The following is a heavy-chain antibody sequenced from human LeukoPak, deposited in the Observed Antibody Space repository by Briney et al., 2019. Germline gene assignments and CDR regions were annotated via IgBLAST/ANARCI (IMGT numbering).Heavy chain of an antibody. CDR1: GFTFSSYW. CDR3: GGGRGGGGSMITFEN. Sequence: GGSLRLSCAASGFTFSSYWMSWVRQAPGKGLEWVANIKQDGSEKYYVDSVKGRFTISRDNAKNSLYLQMNSLRAEDTAVYYWGGGRGGGGSMITFENWGQGTLVTVSS. CDR2: IKQDGSEK. V-gene: IGHV3-7*01. J-gene: IGHJ4*02. D-gene: IGHD3-16*01.